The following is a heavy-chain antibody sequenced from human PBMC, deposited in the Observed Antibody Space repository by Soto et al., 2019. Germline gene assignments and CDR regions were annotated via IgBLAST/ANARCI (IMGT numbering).Heavy chain of an antibody. CDR2: ISSSSSYI. D-gene: IGHD3-10*01. J-gene: IGHJ6*04. Sequence: GGSLRLSCAASGFTFSSYSMNWVRQAPGKGLEWVSSISSSSSYIYYADSVKGRFTISRDNAKNSLYLQMNSLRAEDTAVYYCARDLRGSITMVRGAAVDVWGKGTTVTVSS. CDR1: GFTFSSYS. CDR3: ARDLRGSITMVRGAAVDV. V-gene: IGHV3-21*01.